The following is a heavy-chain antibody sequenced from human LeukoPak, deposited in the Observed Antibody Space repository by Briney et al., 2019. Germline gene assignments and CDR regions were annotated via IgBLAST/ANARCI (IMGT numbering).Heavy chain of an antibody. D-gene: IGHD6-13*01. CDR3: ARDYRGSSWYPEYFQH. V-gene: IGHV4-38-2*02. J-gene: IGHJ1*01. Sequence: SETLSLTCTVSGYSISSGYYWGWIRQPPGKGLEWIGSIYYSGSTYYNPSLKSRVTISVDTSKNQFSLKLSSVTAADTAVYYCARDYRGSSWYPEYFQHWGQGTLVTVSS. CDR1: GYSISSGYY. CDR2: IYYSGST.